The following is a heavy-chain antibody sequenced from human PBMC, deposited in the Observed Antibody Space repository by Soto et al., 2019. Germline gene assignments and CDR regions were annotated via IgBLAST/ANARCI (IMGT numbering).Heavy chain of an antibody. Sequence: QPGGSLRLSCAASGFTFSGSAMLWVRPASGKGLEWVGRIRSKANSYATAYAASVKGRFTISRDDSKSMAYLQMNSLRTEDTALYYCTAGSYYTWGQGTLVTVSS. J-gene: IGHJ5*02. CDR3: TAGSYYT. CDR1: GFTFSGSA. CDR2: IRSKANSYAT. V-gene: IGHV3-73*01. D-gene: IGHD3-10*01.